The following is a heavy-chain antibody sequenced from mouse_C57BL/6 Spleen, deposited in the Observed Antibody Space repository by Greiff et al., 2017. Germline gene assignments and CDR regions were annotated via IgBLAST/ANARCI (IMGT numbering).Heavy chain of an antibody. CDR3: ARSGHYSNFDAMDY. V-gene: IGHV1-54*01. Sequence: QVQLQQSGAELVRPGTSVKVSCKASGYAFTNYLIEWVKQRPGPGLAWIGVINPGSGGTNYNEKFKGKATLTADKSSSTAYMQLSSLTSEDSAVYCCARSGHYSNFDAMDYWGQGTSVTVAS. CDR2: INPGSGGT. D-gene: IGHD2-5*01. CDR1: GYAFTNYL. J-gene: IGHJ4*01.